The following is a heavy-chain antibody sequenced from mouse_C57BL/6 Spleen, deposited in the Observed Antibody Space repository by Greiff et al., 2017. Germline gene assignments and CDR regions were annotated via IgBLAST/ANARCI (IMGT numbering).Heavy chain of an antibody. Sequence: EVQLQESGGDLVKPGGSLKLSCAASGFTFSSYGMSWVRQTPDKRLEWVATISSGGSYTYYPDSVKGRSTISRDNAKNTLYLQMSSLKSEDTAMYYCARRDYDDGVYYYDMDYWGQGTSVTVSS. V-gene: IGHV5-6*01. CDR1: GFTFSSYG. CDR2: ISSGGSYT. J-gene: IGHJ4*01. D-gene: IGHD2-4*01. CDR3: ARRDYDDGVYYYDMDY.